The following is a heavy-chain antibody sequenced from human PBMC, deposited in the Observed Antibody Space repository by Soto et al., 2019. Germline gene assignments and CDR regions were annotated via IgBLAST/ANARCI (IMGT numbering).Heavy chain of an antibody. Sequence: VQLVDSGGGVVQPGRSLRLSCAASGFPFSSYAIHWVRQAPGKGLEWVAFISYDGSNTYYADSVRGRFSVSRDNSNNTLDLQMNSLRAEDTAVYYCARSRGGDGYNPLDYWGQGTLVTVSS. V-gene: IGHV3-30-3*01. CDR2: ISYDGSNT. J-gene: IGHJ4*02. CDR3: ARSRGGDGYNPLDY. D-gene: IGHD2-21*01. CDR1: GFPFSSYA.